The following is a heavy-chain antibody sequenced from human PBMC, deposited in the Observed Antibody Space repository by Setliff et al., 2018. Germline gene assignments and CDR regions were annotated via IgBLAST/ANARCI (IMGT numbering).Heavy chain of an antibody. D-gene: IGHD2-21*01. J-gene: IGHJ6*02. CDR3: TRDIVVFTDIDYYYSGMDV. V-gene: IGHV3-74*01. Sequence: PGGSLRLSCAASGFAFNTYWMHWVRQVPGKGLVWAARINGDGSVANYADAVKGRFTISRDNAKNTLSLQMNTLKAEDTAVYYCTRDIVVFTDIDYYYSGMDVWGQGTAVTVSS. CDR1: GFAFNTYW. CDR2: INGDGSVA.